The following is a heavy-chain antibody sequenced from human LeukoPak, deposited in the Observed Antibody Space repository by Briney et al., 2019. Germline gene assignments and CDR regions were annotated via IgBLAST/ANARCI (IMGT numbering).Heavy chain of an antibody. V-gene: IGHV3-23*01. CDR3: ARDLQGWGYSSSWKNYYYGMDV. CDR1: GFTFSSYA. D-gene: IGHD6-13*01. J-gene: IGHJ6*02. Sequence: PGGSLRLSCAASGFTFSSYAMSWVRQAPGKGLEWVSAISGSGGSTYYADSVKGRFTISRDNAKNSLYLQMNSLRAEDTAVYYCARDLQGWGYSSSWKNYYYGMDVWGQGTTVTASS. CDR2: ISGSGGST.